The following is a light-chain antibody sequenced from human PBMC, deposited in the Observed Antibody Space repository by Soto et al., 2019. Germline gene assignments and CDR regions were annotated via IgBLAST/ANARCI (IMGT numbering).Light chain of an antibody. Sequence: EIVLTQSPATLSSFPGDRVTLSCRASQYINTRLAWYQHRPGQAPRLLIYQTSIRAAGIPARFSGSGSGTEFTLTISSLQPDDFATYYCQHYNSYSEAFGQGTKVDIK. V-gene: IGKV3D-15*01. CDR3: QHYNSYSEA. J-gene: IGKJ1*01. CDR1: QYINTR. CDR2: QTS.